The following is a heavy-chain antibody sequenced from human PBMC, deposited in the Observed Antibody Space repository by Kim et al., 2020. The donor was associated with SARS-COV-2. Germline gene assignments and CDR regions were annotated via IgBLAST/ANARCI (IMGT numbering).Heavy chain of an antibody. V-gene: IGHV3-15*01. D-gene: IGHD1-26*01. CDR3: TTDPWETVHFDH. CDR1: GFTFTNAW. J-gene: IGHJ4*02. Sequence: GGSLRLSCAASGFTFTNAWMSWVRQAPGKGLEWVGRIKSKTDGGTTDYPAPVKGRFTISRDDSKTTLYLQMNSLKMEDTGVYYCTTDPWETVHFDHWGQGTLVTVSS. CDR2: IKSKTDGGTT.